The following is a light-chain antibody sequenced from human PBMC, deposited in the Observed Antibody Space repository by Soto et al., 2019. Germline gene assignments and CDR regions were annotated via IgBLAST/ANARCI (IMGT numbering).Light chain of an antibody. CDR1: QSVSSNY. CDR3: QQTASART. V-gene: IGKV3-20*01. J-gene: IGKJ1*01. Sequence: EIVFTQSPGTLPLSPGERATLSCKASQSVSSNYLAWYQQKPGQAPRLLIYSASSRATGIPDRFSGSGSGTDFTLTISRLDPEDFAVYYCQQTASARTFGQGPKVQIK. CDR2: SAS.